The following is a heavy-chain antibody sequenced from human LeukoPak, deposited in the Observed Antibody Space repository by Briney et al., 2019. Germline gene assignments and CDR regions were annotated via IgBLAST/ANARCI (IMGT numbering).Heavy chain of an antibody. Sequence: ASVKVSCKVSGYTLTELSMHWVRQAPGKGLEWMGGFDPEDGETVYAQKFQGRVTMTKDTSTDTAYMELSSLRSEDTAVYYCATGLEQTTVTTTFDYWGQGTLVTVSS. CDR1: GYTLTELS. CDR2: FDPEDGET. CDR3: ATGLEQTTVTTTFDY. V-gene: IGHV1-24*01. D-gene: IGHD4-11*01. J-gene: IGHJ4*02.